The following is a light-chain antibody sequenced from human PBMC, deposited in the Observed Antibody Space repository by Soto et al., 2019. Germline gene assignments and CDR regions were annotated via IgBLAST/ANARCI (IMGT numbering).Light chain of an antibody. Sequence: QSALTQPASVSGSPGQSITISCTGTSSDVGGYNYVSWYQQHPGKAPKLMISDVSNRPSGVSNRFSGSKSGNTASLTISGLQAEDEADYYCSSYTGSSTPLVFGGGTKLTVL. CDR1: SSDVGGYNY. CDR2: DVS. V-gene: IGLV2-14*01. J-gene: IGLJ2*01. CDR3: SSYTGSSTPLV.